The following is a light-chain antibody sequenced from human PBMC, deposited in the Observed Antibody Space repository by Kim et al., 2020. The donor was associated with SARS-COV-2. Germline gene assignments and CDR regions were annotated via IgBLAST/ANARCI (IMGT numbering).Light chain of an antibody. CDR1: TSDIGDYNF. V-gene: IGLV2-14*03. CDR2: DVT. CDR3: SSYASSTLVL. Sequence: QSALTQPASVSGSPGQSITISCTGTTSDIGDYNFVSWYQQHPGKAPKLLIYDVTERQSGTSNRFSGSKSGSTASLTISGLQPEDEADYFCSSYASSTLVLFGGGTRLTVL. J-gene: IGLJ2*01.